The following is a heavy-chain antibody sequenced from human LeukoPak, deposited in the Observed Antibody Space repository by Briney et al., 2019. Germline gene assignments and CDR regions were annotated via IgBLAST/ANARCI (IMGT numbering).Heavy chain of an antibody. J-gene: IGHJ4*02. CDR2: IYYSGST. CDR1: GGSISSSNW. D-gene: IGHD6-25*01. CDR3: ARARAGAFDY. V-gene: IGHV4-4*02. Sequence: SETLSLTCSVSGGSISSSNWWSWVRQSPGKGLEWIGIIYYSGSTHYNPSLKSRVTISLDTSKNQFSLKLSSVTAADTAVYYCARARAGAFDYWGQGTLVTVSS.